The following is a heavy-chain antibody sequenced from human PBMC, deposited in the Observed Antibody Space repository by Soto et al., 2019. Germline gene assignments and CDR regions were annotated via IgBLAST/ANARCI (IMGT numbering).Heavy chain of an antibody. Sequence: SVKVSCKASGGTFSSYAISWVRQAPGQGLEWMGGIIPIFGTANYAQKFQGRVTITADESTSTAYMELSSLRSEDTAVYYCAREDLTPIAAAAPTYYYYYYGMDVWGQGTTVTVSS. J-gene: IGHJ6*02. V-gene: IGHV1-69*13. D-gene: IGHD6-13*01. CDR1: GGTFSSYA. CDR3: AREDLTPIAAAAPTYYYYYYGMDV. CDR2: IIPIFGTA.